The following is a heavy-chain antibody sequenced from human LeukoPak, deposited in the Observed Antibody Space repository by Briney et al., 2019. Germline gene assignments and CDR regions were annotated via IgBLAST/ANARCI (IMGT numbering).Heavy chain of an antibody. Sequence: GGSLRLSCAASGFTVSSNYMSWVRQAPGKGLEWVSVIYSGGSTYYADSVKGRFTISRDNSKNTLYLQMNSLRAEDTAVYYCARDLSSGRPPRPHYYYYYGRTSGAKGPRSPSP. J-gene: IGHJ6*02. V-gene: IGHV3-66*01. CDR2: IYSGGST. CDR3: ARDLSSGRPPRPHYYYYYGRTS. D-gene: IGHD3-10*01. CDR1: GFTVSSNY.